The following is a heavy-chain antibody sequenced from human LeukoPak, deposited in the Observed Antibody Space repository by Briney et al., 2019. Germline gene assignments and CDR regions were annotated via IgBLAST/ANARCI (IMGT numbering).Heavy chain of an antibody. CDR2: ISGGYTT. J-gene: IGHJ3*02. Sequence: GGSLRLSCAASGFTFSTYAMSWVRQAPGKGLEWVSAISGGYTTYYADSVKGRFTISRDNSKNTLSLQMNSLRAEDTAVYYCANPVRASGSNAFDIWGQGTMVTVSS. V-gene: IGHV3-23*01. D-gene: IGHD5-12*01. CDR3: ANPVRASGSNAFDI. CDR1: GFTFSTYA.